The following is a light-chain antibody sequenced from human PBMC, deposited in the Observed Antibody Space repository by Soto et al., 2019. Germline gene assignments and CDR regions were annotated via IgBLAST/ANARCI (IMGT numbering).Light chain of an antibody. J-gene: IGKJ1*01. CDR1: QSVSSN. CDR2: GAS. CDR3: QQYNNWWT. V-gene: IGKV3-15*01. Sequence: EIVMTQSPATLFVSPGEKATLSCRASQSVSSNLAWYQQKPGQAPRLLIYGASTRATGIPARFSGSGSGTEFTLTISSLQSEDFAVYYCQQYNNWWTFGQGTKV.